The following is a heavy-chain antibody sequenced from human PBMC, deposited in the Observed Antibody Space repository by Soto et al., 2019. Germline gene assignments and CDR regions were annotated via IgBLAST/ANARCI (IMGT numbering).Heavy chain of an antibody. Sequence: SVKVSCKASGGTFSSYTISWVRQAPGQGLEWMGGIIPIFGTANYAQKFQGRVTITADESTSTAYMELSSLRSEDTAVYYCASSYGPIAVNFDYWGQGTLVTVSS. V-gene: IGHV1-69*13. J-gene: IGHJ4*02. CDR2: IIPIFGTA. D-gene: IGHD6-19*01. CDR1: GGTFSSYT. CDR3: ASSYGPIAVNFDY.